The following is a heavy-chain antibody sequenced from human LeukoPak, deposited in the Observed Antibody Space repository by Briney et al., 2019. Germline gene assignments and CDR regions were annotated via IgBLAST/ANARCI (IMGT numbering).Heavy chain of an antibody. CDR2: ININSGGT. CDR3: ARGWSHFDY. D-gene: IGHD2-15*01. J-gene: IGHJ4*02. CDR1: GYTFTGYY. Sequence: ASVKVSCKASGYTFTGYYMHWVRQAPGQGLEWMGWININSGGTNYQQKFQGRVTMTRDTSISTAYMGLSRLRSDDTAAYYCARGWSHFDYWGQGTLVTVSS. V-gene: IGHV1-2*02.